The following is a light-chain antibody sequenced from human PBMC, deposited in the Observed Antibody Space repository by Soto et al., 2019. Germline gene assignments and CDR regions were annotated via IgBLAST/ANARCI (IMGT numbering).Light chain of an antibody. V-gene: IGKV3D-15*01. CDR1: QSISDT. CDR2: GAS. J-gene: IGKJ5*01. Sequence: EIVMTQSPATLSVSPGGRATLSCRASQSISDTLAWYQQKPGQAPRLLIYGASSRATGIPARFSGSGSGTDFTLTISSLQPEDFATYYCQQSYSTPVTFGQRTRLEIK. CDR3: QQSYSTPVT.